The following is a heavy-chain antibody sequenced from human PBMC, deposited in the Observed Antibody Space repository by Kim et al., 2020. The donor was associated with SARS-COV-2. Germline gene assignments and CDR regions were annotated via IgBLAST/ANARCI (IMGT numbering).Heavy chain of an antibody. J-gene: IGHJ4*02. V-gene: IGHV3-33*06. Sequence: ADSVKGRFTISRDNSRNTLYLQMNSLRAEDTAVYYCAKGDSSAYYPNYFDYWGQGTLVTVSS. D-gene: IGHD3-22*01. CDR3: AKGDSSAYYPNYFDY.